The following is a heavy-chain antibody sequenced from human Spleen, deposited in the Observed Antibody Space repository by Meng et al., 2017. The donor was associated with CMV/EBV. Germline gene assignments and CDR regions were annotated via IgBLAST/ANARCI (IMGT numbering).Heavy chain of an antibody. CDR2: INPNPNRGGT. D-gene: IGHD2-2*01. J-gene: IGHJ5*02. CDR3: ARDLEYCGSTSCFEDCFDP. V-gene: IGHV1-2*02. CDR1: GYTFIGYY. Sequence: ASVKVSCKASGYTFIGYYMHWGRQAPGQGLEWMGWINPNPNRGGTEYGQKFQGRVTMTSDTSLSTAYMELRSLRSDDTAVYYCARDLEYCGSTSCFEDCFDPWGQGTLVTVSS.